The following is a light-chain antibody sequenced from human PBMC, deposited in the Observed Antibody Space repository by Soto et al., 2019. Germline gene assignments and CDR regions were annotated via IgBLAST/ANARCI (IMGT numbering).Light chain of an antibody. CDR3: AAWDDSLNGPL. CDR2: NNN. V-gene: IGLV1-44*01. Sequence: QSVLTQPPSASGTPGQRVTISCSGSSSNIASNTVNWYQQLPGTAPKLLIYNNNHRPSGVLDRVSGSKSGTSASLAISGLQSEDEADYYCAAWDDSLNGPLFGGGTKLTVL. CDR1: SSNIASNT. J-gene: IGLJ2*01.